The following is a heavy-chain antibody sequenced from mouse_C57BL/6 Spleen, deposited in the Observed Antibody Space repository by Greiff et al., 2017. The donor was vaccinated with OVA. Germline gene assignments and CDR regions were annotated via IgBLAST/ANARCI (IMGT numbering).Heavy chain of an antibody. D-gene: IGHD1-1*01. J-gene: IGHJ1*03. Sequence: VQLQQSGPELVKPGASVKMSCKASGYTFTDYNMHWVKQSHGKSLEWIGYINPNNGGTSYNQKFKGKATLTVNKSSSTAYMELRSLTSEDSAVYYCARFITTVVAIPRYFDVWGTGTTVTVSS. V-gene: IGHV1-22*01. CDR3: ARFITTVVAIPRYFDV. CDR1: GYTFTDYN. CDR2: INPNNGGT.